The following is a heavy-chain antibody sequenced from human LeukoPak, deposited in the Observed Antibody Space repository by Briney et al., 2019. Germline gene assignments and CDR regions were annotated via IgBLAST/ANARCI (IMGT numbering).Heavy chain of an antibody. Sequence: KPSETLSLTCTVSGGSISSYYWSWIRQPPGKGLEWIGYIFYSGSTNYNPSLKSRVTISVDTSENQFSLKLSSVTAADTAVYYCARAQALNWFDPWGQGTLVTVSS. V-gene: IGHV4-59*01. J-gene: IGHJ5*02. CDR2: IFYSGST. CDR3: ARAQALNWFDP. CDR1: GGSISSYY.